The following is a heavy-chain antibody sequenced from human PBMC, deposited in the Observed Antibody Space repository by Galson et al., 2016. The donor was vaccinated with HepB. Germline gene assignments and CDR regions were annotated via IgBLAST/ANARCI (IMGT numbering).Heavy chain of an antibody. D-gene: IGHD3-9*01. CDR1: GFTFTDYW. CDR3: ARNSGFHDH. V-gene: IGHV3-7*05. J-gene: IGHJ4*02. Sequence: SLRLSCAASGFTFTDYWVTWARQAPGKGLEWVANIGHDGIEKYYADSVKGRFIISRDNAKNSLYLQMNSLRAEDTAVYYCARNSGFHDHWGQGTLVTVSS. CDR2: IGHDGIEK.